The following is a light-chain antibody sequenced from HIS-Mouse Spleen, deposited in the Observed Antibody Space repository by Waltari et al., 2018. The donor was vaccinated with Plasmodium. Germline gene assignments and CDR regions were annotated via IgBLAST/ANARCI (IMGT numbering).Light chain of an antibody. CDR3: QQRSNWPSLT. V-gene: IGKV3-11*01. Sequence: EIVLTQSPATLSLSPGERATLSCRASQRVSSYLAWYQQKPGQAPRLLIYDASNRATGIPARFSGSGSGTDFTLIISSLEPEDFAVYYCQQRSNWPSLTVGGGTKVEIK. CDR2: DAS. J-gene: IGKJ4*01. CDR1: QRVSSY.